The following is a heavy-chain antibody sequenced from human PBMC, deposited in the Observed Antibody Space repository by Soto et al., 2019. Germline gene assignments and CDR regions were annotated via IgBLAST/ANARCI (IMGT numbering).Heavy chain of an antibody. V-gene: IGHV4-30-4*01. Sequence: TLSLTCTVSGGSISSGDYYWGWIRQPPGKGLEWIGYIYYSGSTYYNPSLKSRVTISVDTSKNQFSLKLSSVTAADTAVYYCARGNVDTAMAYWGQGTLVTVSS. CDR2: IYYSGST. CDR3: ARGNVDTAMAY. CDR1: GGSISSGDYY. D-gene: IGHD5-18*01. J-gene: IGHJ4*02.